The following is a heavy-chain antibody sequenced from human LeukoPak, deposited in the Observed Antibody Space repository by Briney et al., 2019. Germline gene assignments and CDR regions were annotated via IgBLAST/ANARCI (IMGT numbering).Heavy chain of an antibody. D-gene: IGHD5-18*01. J-gene: IGHJ4*02. CDR2: ISGSDEST. CDR3: VTGSYRYGPYYFDY. V-gene: IGHV3-23*01. Sequence: GGSLRLSCAVSGFTFSSYAMSWVRQAPGKGLEWVSAISGSDESTYYVDSVKGRFTMSRDNSKNTLYLQMNSLRAEDTAVYYCVTGSYRYGPYYFDYWGQGTLVTVSS. CDR1: GFTFSSYA.